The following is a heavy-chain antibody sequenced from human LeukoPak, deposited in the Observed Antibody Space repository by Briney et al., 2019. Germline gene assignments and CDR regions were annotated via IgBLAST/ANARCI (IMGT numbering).Heavy chain of an antibody. CDR2: INHSGST. V-gene: IGHV4-34*01. Sequence: SETLSLTCAVYGGSFSGYYWSRIRQPPGKGLEWIGEINHSGSTNYNPSLKSRVTISVDTSKNQFSLKLSSVTAADTAVYYCARLPYCGGDCYSYGMDVWGQGTTVTVSS. CDR3: ARLPYCGGDCYSYGMDV. D-gene: IGHD2-21*01. CDR1: GGSFSGYY. J-gene: IGHJ6*02.